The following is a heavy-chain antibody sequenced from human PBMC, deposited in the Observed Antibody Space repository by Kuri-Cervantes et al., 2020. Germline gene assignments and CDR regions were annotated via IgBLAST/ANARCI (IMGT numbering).Heavy chain of an antibody. V-gene: IGHV3-30*03. CDR2: ISYDGSNK. Sequence: GESLKISCAASGFTFSTHGIHWVRQTPGKGLEWVALISYDGSNKYYADSVKGRSTISRDNSKNTLYLQMNSLRAEDTAVYYCASSGYSVTDAFDIWGQGTMVTVSS. CDR3: ASSGYSVTDAFDI. D-gene: IGHD3-22*01. CDR1: GFTFSTHG. J-gene: IGHJ3*02.